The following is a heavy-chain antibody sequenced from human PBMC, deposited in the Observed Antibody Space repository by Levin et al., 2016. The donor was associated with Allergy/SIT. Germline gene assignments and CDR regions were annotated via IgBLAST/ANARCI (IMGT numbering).Heavy chain of an antibody. V-gene: IGHV4-59*01. J-gene: IGHJ6*03. D-gene: IGHD4-17*01. CDR2: IYYSGST. Sequence: WIRQPPGKGLEWIGYIYYSGSTNYNPSLKSRVTISVDTSKNQFSLKLSSVTAADTAVYYCARGRLYGDYYIYYYMDVWGKGTTVTVSS. CDR3: ARGRLYGDYYIYYYMDV.